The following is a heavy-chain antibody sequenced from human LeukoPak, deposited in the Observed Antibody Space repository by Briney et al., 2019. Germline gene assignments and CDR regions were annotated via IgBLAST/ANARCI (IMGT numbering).Heavy chain of an antibody. V-gene: IGHV3-66*01. CDR3: ARDMCSGGSCYPDN. CDR2: IYSGGST. CDR1: GFSVSSNY. Sequence: GGSLRLSCAASGFSVSSNYMSWVRQAPGKGLEWVSVIYSGGSTNYAHSVKGRFTISRDNPKNTLYLQMNSLRAEDTAVYYCARDMCSGGSCYPDNWGQGTVVTVSS. D-gene: IGHD2-15*01. J-gene: IGHJ4*02.